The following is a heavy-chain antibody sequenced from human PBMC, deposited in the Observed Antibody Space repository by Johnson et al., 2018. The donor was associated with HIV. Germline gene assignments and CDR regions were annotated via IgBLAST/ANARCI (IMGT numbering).Heavy chain of an antibody. CDR3: ARGYSGSDDAFDI. CDR2: ISGSGGST. Sequence: VQLVESGGGVVQPGRSLRLSCAASGFTFSDYYMSWIRQAPGTGLEWVSGISGSGGSTYYADSVKGRFTISRDNSKNTLYLQMNSLRAEDTAVYYCARGYSGSDDAFDIWGQGTMVTVSS. V-gene: IGHV3-23*04. D-gene: IGHD1-26*01. J-gene: IGHJ3*02. CDR1: GFTFSDYY.